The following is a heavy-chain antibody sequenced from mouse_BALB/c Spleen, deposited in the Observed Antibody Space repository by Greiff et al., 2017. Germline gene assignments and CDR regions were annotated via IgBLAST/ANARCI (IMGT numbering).Heavy chain of an antibody. D-gene: IGHD1-1*01. CDR3: ARGLRGSSWFAY. CDR2: ISSGGST. Sequence: DVKLVESGGGLVKPGGSLKLSCAASGFTFSSYAMSWVRQTPEKRLEWVASISSGGSTYYPDSVKGRFTISRDNARNILYLQMSSLRSEDTAMYYCARGLRGSSWFAYWGQGTLVTVSA. CDR1: GFTFSSYA. J-gene: IGHJ3*01. V-gene: IGHV5-6-5*01.